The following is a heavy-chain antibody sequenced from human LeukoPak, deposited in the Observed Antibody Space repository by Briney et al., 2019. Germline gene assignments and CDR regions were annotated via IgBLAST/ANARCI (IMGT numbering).Heavy chain of an antibody. Sequence: GRSLRLSCVASGFTFSSHGMHWVRQAPGKGLEWVAVIWYDGSQRYYTDSVKGRFTISRDNPKNTLFLQMDSLRVDDTAVDYCVRAPAAADGALDYWGQGSLVTVSS. J-gene: IGHJ4*02. CDR2: IWYDGSQR. CDR1: GFTFSSHG. CDR3: VRAPAAADGALDY. D-gene: IGHD2-15*01. V-gene: IGHV3-33*01.